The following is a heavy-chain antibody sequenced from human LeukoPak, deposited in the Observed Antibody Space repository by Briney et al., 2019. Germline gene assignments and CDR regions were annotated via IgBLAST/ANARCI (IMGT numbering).Heavy chain of an antibody. D-gene: IGHD3-22*01. CDR2: IIPILGIA. Sequence: GASVTVSYKASGGTSNNYAISWVRQAPGQGREWVGRIIPILGIANYAQKFQGRVTITADKSTSTAYMELSSLRSEDTAVYYCATYYYGSSGYYYYFDYWGQGTLVTVSS. CDR3: ATYYYGSSGYYYYFDY. J-gene: IGHJ4*02. CDR1: GGTSNNYA. V-gene: IGHV1-69*04.